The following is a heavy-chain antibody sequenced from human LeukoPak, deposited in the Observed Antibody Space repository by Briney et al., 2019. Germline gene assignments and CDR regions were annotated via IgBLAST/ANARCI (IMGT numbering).Heavy chain of an antibody. D-gene: IGHD6-19*01. Sequence: PGESLKISCKASGYTFTTYWIGWVRQMPGKGLEWMGIIYPGDSDTRYSPSFQGQVTISADKSISTAYLQWSSLKASDTAMYYCARTGYSSGWYDDYWGQGTLVTVSS. CDR1: GYTFTTYW. CDR3: ARTGYSSGWYDDY. J-gene: IGHJ4*02. CDR2: IYPGDSDT. V-gene: IGHV5-51*01.